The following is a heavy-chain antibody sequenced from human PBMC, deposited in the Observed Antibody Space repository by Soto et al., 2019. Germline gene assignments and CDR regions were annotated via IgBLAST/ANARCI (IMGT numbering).Heavy chain of an antibody. CDR3: AREPRGQFYYDRSANGVEY. V-gene: IGHV1-69*13. D-gene: IGHD3-22*01. J-gene: IGHJ4*02. CDR2: IIPLSTTS. Sequence: ASVKVSCKPSGGTFSTFAIGWVRQAPGQGLEWMGRIIPLSTTSNVAGKFQGRVTLSADGSTRTVYMELSSLRSDDTAVYYCAREPRGQFYYDRSANGVEYWGQGTLVTVSS. CDR1: GGTFSTFA.